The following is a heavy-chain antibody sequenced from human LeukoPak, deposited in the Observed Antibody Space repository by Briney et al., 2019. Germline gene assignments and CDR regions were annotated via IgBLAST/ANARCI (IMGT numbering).Heavy chain of an antibody. V-gene: IGHV3-7*01. D-gene: IGHD6-19*01. CDR3: ARELEIHQWLVLNDYYYGMDV. CDR1: GFTFSSYW. Sequence: GGSLRLSCAASGFTFSSYWMSWVRQAPGKGLEWVANIKQDGSEKYYVDSVKGRFTISRDNAKNSLYLQMNSLRAEDTAVYYCARELEIHQWLVLNDYYYGMDVWGQGTTVTVSS. CDR2: IKQDGSEK. J-gene: IGHJ6*02.